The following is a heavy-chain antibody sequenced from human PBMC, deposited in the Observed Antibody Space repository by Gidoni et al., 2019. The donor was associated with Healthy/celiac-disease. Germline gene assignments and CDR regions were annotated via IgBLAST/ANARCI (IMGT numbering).Heavy chain of an antibody. CDR3: ARGKRGSGSYYTHFDY. Sequence: EVQLVQSGAEVKKPGEYLKISCKGSGYSFTSYWIGWVRQMPGKGLEWMGIMYPGDSNTRYSPSFQGQVTISADKSISTSYLQWSSLKASDTAMYYCARGKRGSGSYYTHFDYWGQGTLVTVSS. V-gene: IGHV5-51*01. J-gene: IGHJ4*02. CDR1: GYSFTSYW. CDR2: MYPGDSNT. D-gene: IGHD3-10*01.